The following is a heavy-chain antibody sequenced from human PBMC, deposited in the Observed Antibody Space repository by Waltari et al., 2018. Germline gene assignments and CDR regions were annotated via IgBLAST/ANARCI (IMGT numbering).Heavy chain of an antibody. D-gene: IGHD2-15*01. CDR1: GGSISSSSYY. Sequence: QLQLQESGPGLVKPSETLSLTCTVSGGSISSSSYYWGWIRQPPGKGLEWIGSIYYSGSTYYNQSLKRRVTISVDTSKNQFSLKLSSVTAADTAVYYCARRGGYCSGGSCYSSFLDYWGQGTLVTVSS. J-gene: IGHJ4*02. CDR3: ARRGGYCSGGSCYSSFLDY. CDR2: IYYSGST. V-gene: IGHV4-39*01.